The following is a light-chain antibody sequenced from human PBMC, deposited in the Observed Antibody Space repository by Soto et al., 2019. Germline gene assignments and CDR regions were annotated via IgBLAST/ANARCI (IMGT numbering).Light chain of an antibody. V-gene: IGKV3-20*01. CDR1: QTISSRY. Sequence: EIGLAQSPCTLSWSPGERATLSWRASQTISSRYLTWYQQKPGQAPRLLIYGASSRATGIPDRFSGSGYGTEFNLTISSLQPDDFATYYCQQYNSYSRTFGQGTKVDIK. CDR3: QQYNSYSRT. J-gene: IGKJ1*01. CDR2: GAS.